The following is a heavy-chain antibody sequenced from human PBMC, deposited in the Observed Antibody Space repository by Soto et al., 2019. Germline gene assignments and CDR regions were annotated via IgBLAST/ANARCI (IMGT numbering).Heavy chain of an antibody. Sequence: GGSRRLSGAASGLTFSNPWMNCVRQAPGKGREWVGRIKSKTAGGATDYAAPVKGRGTISREDAKSTLYLQMDSLKTHDTTVYYCTKDFDSWGQGPPVTVS. CDR3: TKDFDS. CDR2: IKSKTAGGAT. V-gene: IGHV3-15*07. CDR1: GLTFSNPW. J-gene: IGHJ5*01.